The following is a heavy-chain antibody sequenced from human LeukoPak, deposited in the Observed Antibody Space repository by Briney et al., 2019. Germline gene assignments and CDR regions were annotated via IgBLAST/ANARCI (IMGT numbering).Heavy chain of an antibody. CDR1: GYTFTSYD. J-gene: IGHJ6*03. Sequence: GASVKVSCKASGYTFTSYDINWVRQATGQGLEWMGLMNPNSGYSAYAQKFQGRVTIIRNTSISTAYMELSSLRSEDTAVYYCARALPMRYNPYYYMDVWGKGTTVTVSS. CDR2: MNPNSGYS. CDR3: ARALPMRYNPYYYMDV. D-gene: IGHD1-14*01. V-gene: IGHV1-8*03.